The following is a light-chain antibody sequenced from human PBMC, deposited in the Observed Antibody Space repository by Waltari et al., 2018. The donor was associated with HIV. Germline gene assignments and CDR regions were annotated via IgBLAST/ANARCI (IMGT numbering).Light chain of an antibody. Sequence: QPVLTQPPSSSASPGESARLTCTLPSDVTVDNYNIYWYQQKPGSPPRYLLYYYSDSDKGQGFGVPSRFSGSKDASANTGILRISGLQSEDEADYYCMIWPSNAVVFGGGTKLTVL. CDR1: SDVTVDNYN. J-gene: IGLJ2*01. V-gene: IGLV5-37*01. CDR3: MIWPSNAVV. CDR2: YYSDSDK.